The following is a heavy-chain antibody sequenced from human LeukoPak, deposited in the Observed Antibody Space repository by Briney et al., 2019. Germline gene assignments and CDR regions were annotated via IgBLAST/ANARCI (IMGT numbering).Heavy chain of an antibody. CDR3: VRAGGTRGYDI. D-gene: IGHD2-15*01. J-gene: IGHJ3*02. CDR2: STDKLYSYTT. Sequence: GGSLRLSCAVSGFTFSDHRMDWVRHVPGKGLQWVGRSTDKLYSYTTEYAASVKSRFTISRADSENSLYLQMTSLKTEDPAVYYCVRAGGTRGYDIWGQGTMVTVSS. V-gene: IGHV3-72*01. CDR1: GFTFSDHR.